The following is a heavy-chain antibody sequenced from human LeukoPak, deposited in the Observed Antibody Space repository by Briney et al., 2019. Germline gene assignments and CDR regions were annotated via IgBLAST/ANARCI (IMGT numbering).Heavy chain of an antibody. Sequence: SETLSLTCAVYGGSFSGYYWSWIRQPPGKGLEWIGEINHSGSTNYNPSLKSRVTISVDTSKNQFSLKLSSVTAADTAVYYCARQGGYSSSWYSDYRGQGTLVTVSS. CDR2: INHSGST. CDR1: GGSFSGYY. V-gene: IGHV4-34*01. J-gene: IGHJ4*02. CDR3: ARQGGYSSSWYSDY. D-gene: IGHD6-13*01.